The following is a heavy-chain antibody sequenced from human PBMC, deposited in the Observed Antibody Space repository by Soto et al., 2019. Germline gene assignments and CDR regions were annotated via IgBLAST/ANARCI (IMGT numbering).Heavy chain of an antibody. Sequence: SLRLSCAASGFTFDDYAMHWVRQAPGKGLEWVSGISWNSGSIGYADSVKGRFTISRNNAKNSLYLQMNSLRAEDTALYYCAKTGRGSGWYFGGMDVWGQGTTVTVSS. V-gene: IGHV3-9*01. CDR3: AKTGRGSGWYFGGMDV. J-gene: IGHJ6*02. CDR2: ISWNSGSI. CDR1: GFTFDDYA. D-gene: IGHD6-19*01.